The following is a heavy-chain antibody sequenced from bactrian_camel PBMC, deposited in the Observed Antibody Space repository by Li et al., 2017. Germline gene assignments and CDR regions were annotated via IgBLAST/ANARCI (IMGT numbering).Heavy chain of an antibody. V-gene: IGHV3S55*01. CDR3: VTGRDYSDYVLPFND. D-gene: IGHD4*01. J-gene: IGHJ4*01. CDR2: IRPDGTT. Sequence: HVQLVESGGGSVQAGGSLRLSCTASGFHFDGSIMSWYRQAPGDECVLVATIRPDGTTYYVDSVKGRFTISQDHAKNTLYLQMNTLKSEDTALYYCVTGRDYSDYVLPFNDWGQGTQVTVS. CDR1: GFHFDGSI.